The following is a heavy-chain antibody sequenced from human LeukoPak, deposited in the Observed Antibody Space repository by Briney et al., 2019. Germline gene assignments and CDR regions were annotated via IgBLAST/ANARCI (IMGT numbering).Heavy chain of an antibody. CDR2: ISSSSSTI. CDR3: ARDRIAVAGHFDY. D-gene: IGHD6-19*01. J-gene: IGHJ4*02. CDR1: GFTFSSYS. Sequence: GGSLRLSCAASGFTFSSYSMNWVRQAPGKGLEWVSYISSSSSTIYYADSVKGRFTISRDNAKNSLYLQMNSLRAEDTAVYYCARDRIAVAGHFDYWGQGTLVTVSS. V-gene: IGHV3-48*01.